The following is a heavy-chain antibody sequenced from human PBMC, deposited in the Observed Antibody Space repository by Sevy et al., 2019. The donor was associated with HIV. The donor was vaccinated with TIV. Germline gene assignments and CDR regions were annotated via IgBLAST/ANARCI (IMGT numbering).Heavy chain of an antibody. CDR2: AKRKSDGGSI. D-gene: IGHD1-26*01. J-gene: IGHJ3*02. CDR3: ATVLGAGAAGAFEI. CDR1: GFSFKNVW. V-gene: IGHV3-15*01. Sequence: GGSLRLSCAGSGFSFKNVWMTWIRQTPGKGLEWVGDAKRKSDGGSIDYGSPVNGRFTISRDESKDMLYLQMSSLKTEDTGVYYCATVLGAGAAGAFEIWGQRTMVTVSS.